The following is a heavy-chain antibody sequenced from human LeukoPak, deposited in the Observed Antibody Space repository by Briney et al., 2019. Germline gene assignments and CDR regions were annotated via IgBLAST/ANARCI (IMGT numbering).Heavy chain of an antibody. CDR1: GFIFSSYS. D-gene: IGHD3-10*01. Sequence: GGSLRLSCAASGFIFSSYSMNWVRQAPGKGLEWVSYISTSSNTIYYADSVKGRFTISRDNSKTTLYLQMNSLRAEDTAVYYCGRGDYYGSGTYSNWFDPWGQGTLVTVSS. CDR2: ISTSSNTI. V-gene: IGHV3-48*01. J-gene: IGHJ5*02. CDR3: GRGDYYGSGTYSNWFDP.